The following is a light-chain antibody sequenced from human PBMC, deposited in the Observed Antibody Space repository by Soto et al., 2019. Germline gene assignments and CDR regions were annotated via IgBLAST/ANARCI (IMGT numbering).Light chain of an antibody. CDR2: AAS. CDR1: RDITDY. J-gene: IGKJ5*01. Sequence: DTQMTQSPSSLSASVGERVAITCQASRDITDYLNWYQQKPGKAPKLLIYAASSLQSGVPSRFSGSGSGTDFTLTISSLQPEDFATYYCQQANSFSITFGQGTRLEIK. CDR3: QQANSFSIT. V-gene: IGKV1-12*01.